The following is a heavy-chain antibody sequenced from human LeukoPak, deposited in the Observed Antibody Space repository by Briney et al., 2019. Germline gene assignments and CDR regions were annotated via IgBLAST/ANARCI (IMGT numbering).Heavy chain of an antibody. V-gene: IGHV4-39*07. Sequence: SETLSLTCSVSGGSISSSSYYWDWMRQPPGKGLEWIGSIYYSGSTYCNPSLKSRVTISVDRSKNQFSLNLSSVTAVDTAVYYCARYGGSETYFFDYWGQGTLVTVSS. CDR1: GGSISSSSYY. J-gene: IGHJ4*02. CDR3: ARYGGSETYFFDY. D-gene: IGHD3-10*01. CDR2: IYYSGST.